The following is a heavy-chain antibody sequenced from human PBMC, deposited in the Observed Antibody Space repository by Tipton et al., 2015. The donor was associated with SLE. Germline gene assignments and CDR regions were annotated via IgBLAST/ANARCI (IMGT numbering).Heavy chain of an antibody. J-gene: IGHJ5*02. CDR3: ARAGRLGYCSSDTCYEWFDP. CDR1: GFTFSDYW. V-gene: IGHV3-74*03. CDR2: IKGDGSIT. Sequence: SLRLSCAASGFTFSDYWMYWVRQVPGKGLVWVSRIKGDGSITTYADSVKGRFTISRDNAKNTMYLQMNNLRAEDTAVYYCARAGRLGYCSSDTCYEWFDPWGQGTLVTVSS. D-gene: IGHD2-2*01.